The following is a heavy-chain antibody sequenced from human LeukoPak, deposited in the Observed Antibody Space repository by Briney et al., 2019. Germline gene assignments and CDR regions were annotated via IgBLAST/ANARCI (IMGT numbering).Heavy chain of an antibody. J-gene: IGHJ3*02. D-gene: IGHD4-17*01. CDR3: ARVRDYGDYNDAFDI. V-gene: IGHV1-46*01. CDR1: GYTFTSCF. Sequence: GASVKVSCKASGYTFTSCFIHWVRQAPGQGLEWMGIINPSGGAPRNVQKFQGRVTMTRDTSTSTIYMELSSLRSEDTAVYYCARVRDYGDYNDAFDIWGQGTMVSVSS. CDR2: INPSGGAP.